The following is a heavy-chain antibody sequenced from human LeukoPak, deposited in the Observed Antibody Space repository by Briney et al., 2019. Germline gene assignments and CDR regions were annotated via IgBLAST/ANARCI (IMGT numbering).Heavy chain of an antibody. Sequence: PGGSLRLSCAASGNYWMHWVRQAPGKGLVWVSHINSDGSWTSYADSVKGRFTISRDNAKNSLYLEMNSLTAEDTAVYYCANYYDSSGYYALDMWGQGTMVTVSP. J-gene: IGHJ3*02. V-gene: IGHV3-74*01. CDR1: GNYW. D-gene: IGHD3-22*01. CDR2: INSDGSWT. CDR3: ANYYDSSGYYALDM.